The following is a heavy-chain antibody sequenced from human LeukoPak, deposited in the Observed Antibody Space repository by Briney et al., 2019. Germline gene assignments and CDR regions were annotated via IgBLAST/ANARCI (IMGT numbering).Heavy chain of an antibody. CDR3: ARRGSSGCFDF. CDR2: IKEDGSER. V-gene: IGHV3-7*01. Sequence: GGSLRLSCEGSAFIFSGHWMNWVRQTPGKGLEWVASIKEDGSERQYVDSVKGRFSISRDNTKGSLFLQMHSLRAEDTATYYCARRGSSGCFDFWGQGTLVTVSS. CDR1: AFIFSGHW. D-gene: IGHD6-19*01. J-gene: IGHJ4*02.